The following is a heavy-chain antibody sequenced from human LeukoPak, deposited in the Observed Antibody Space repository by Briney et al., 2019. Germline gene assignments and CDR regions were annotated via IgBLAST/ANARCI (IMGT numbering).Heavy chain of an antibody. J-gene: IGHJ4*02. D-gene: IGHD6-19*01. Sequence: PSETLSLTCTVSGGSISSSSYYWGWIRQPPGKGLEWIGSIYYSGSTYYNPSLKSQVTISVDTSKNQFSLKPSSVTAADTAVYYCARVPDSSGWKHYFDYWGQGTLVTVSS. CDR1: GGSISSSSYY. CDR3: ARVPDSSGWKHYFDY. V-gene: IGHV4-39*07. CDR2: IYYSGST.